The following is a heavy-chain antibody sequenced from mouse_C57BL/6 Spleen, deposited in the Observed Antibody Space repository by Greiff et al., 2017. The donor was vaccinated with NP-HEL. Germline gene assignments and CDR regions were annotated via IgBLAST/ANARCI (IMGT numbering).Heavy chain of an antibody. Sequence: QVHVKQSGPELVKPGASVKISCKASGYTFTDYYINWVKQRPGQGLEWIGWIYPGSGNTKYNEKFKGKATLTVETSSSTAYMQLSSLTSEDSAVYFCAREGDYYYGSSPWYFDVWGTGTTVTVSS. CDR3: AREGDYYYGSSPWYFDV. CDR1: GYTFTDYY. D-gene: IGHD1-1*01. CDR2: IYPGSGNT. J-gene: IGHJ1*03. V-gene: IGHV1-84*01.